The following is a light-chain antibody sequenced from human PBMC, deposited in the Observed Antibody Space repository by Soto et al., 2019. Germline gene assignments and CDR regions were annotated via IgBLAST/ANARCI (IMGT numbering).Light chain of an antibody. J-gene: IGKJ1*01. CDR1: QSVSSSY. V-gene: IGKV3-20*01. CDR2: GAS. CDR3: QQYGNSPQWT. Sequence: ENVLTQSPGTLSLSPGERATLSCRASQSVSSSYLAWYQQKPGLAPRLLIYGASSRATGIPDRFSGSGSGTDFTLTISRLEPEDFAVYYWQQYGNSPQWTFGQGTKVEIK.